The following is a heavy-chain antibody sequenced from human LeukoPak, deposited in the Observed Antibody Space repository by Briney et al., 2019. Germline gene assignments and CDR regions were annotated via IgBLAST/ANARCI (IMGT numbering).Heavy chain of an antibody. CDR1: GGTFISYA. J-gene: IGHJ4*02. CDR2: IIPIFGTA. Sequence: ASVKVSCKASGGTFISYAISWVRQAPGQGLEWMGGIIPIFGTANYAQKFQGRVTITTEESTSTAYMELSSLRSADTAVYYCARGVQQPGVWFDYWGQGTLVTVSS. D-gene: IGHD6-13*01. CDR3: ARGVQQPGVWFDY. V-gene: IGHV1-69*05.